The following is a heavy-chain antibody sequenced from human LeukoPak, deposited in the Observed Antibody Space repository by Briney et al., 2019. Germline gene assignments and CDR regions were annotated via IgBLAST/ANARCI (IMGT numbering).Heavy chain of an antibody. J-gene: IGHJ4*02. CDR1: GGSISSYY. Sequence: TSETLSLTCTVSGGSISSYYWSWIRQPPGKGLEWIGYIYYSGSTNYNPSLKSRVTISVDTSKNQFSPKLSSVTAADTAVYYCARGSTDSSGYYYYYFDYWGQGTLVTVSS. V-gene: IGHV4-59*01. D-gene: IGHD3-22*01. CDR3: ARGSTDSSGYYYYYFDY. CDR2: IYYSGST.